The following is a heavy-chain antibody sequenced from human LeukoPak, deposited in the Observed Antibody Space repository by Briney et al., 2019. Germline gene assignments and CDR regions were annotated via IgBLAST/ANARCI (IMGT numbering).Heavy chain of an antibody. D-gene: IGHD4/OR15-4a*01. V-gene: IGHV3-30-3*01. CDR2: ISYDGSNK. CDR3: ARDGLGTDMVPTPSDAFDI. CDR1: GFTFSSYA. J-gene: IGHJ3*02. Sequence: GRSLRLSCAASGFTFSSYAMHWVRQAPGKGLEWVAVISYDGSNKYYADSVKGRFTISRDSSKNALYLQMNSLRAEDTAVYYCARDGLGTDMVPTPSDAFDIWGQGTMVTVSS.